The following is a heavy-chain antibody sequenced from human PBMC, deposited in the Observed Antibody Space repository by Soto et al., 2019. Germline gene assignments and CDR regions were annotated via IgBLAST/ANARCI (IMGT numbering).Heavy chain of an antibody. CDR3: AHLTTGGFYFDY. D-gene: IGHD4-17*01. CDR2: IYWDDGK. CDR1: GFSLRTSGVG. V-gene: IGHV2-5*02. Sequence: QITLRESGPTLVKPTQTLTLTCTFSGFSLRTSGVGVGWIRQPPGKALEWLALIYWDDGKRYSPSLKSRLTTTKDTSKNQLVLRMTNMDPVDTATYYCAHLTTGGFYFDYWGQGTLVTVSS. J-gene: IGHJ4*02.